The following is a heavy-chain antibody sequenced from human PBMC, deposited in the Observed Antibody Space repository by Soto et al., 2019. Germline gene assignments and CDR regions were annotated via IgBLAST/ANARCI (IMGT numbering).Heavy chain of an antibody. CDR1: GFTFSGSA. CDR2: IRTKPNNYVT. CDR3: TTNRPGYSSGSHGFDF. Sequence: GGSLRLSCAASGFTFSGSAMHWVRQASGNGLEWLGRIRTKPNNYVTDYSASVRGRFTFSRDDSKNTAYLQMNSLKTEDTAIYYCTTNRPGYSSGSHGFDFWGQGA. D-gene: IGHD5-18*01. J-gene: IGHJ4*02. V-gene: IGHV3-73*01.